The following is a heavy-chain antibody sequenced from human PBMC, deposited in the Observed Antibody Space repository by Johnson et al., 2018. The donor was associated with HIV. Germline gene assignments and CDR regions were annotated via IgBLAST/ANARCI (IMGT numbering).Heavy chain of an antibody. J-gene: IGHJ3*01. Sequence: VQLVESGGGLIQPGGSLRLSCAASGFTVSSNYMSWVRQAPGKGLEWVSVIYSGGSTYHADSVKGRFTISRDNANNSLYLQMNSLRAEDTGVYYCAGRDLLRAFDFWGQGTMVTVSS. CDR2: IYSGGST. D-gene: IGHD2-15*01. V-gene: IGHV3-53*01. CDR1: GFTVSSNY. CDR3: AGRDLLRAFDF.